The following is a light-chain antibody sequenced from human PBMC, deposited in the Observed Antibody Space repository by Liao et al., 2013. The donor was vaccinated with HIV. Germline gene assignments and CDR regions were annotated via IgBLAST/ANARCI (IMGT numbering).Light chain of an antibody. J-gene: IGLJ3*02. Sequence: SHVLTQPPSVSVAPGKTARITCGGNNIGSKSVHWYQQKPGQAPVLVIYYDSDRPSGIPERFSGSNSGNTATLTISRVEAGDEADYYCQVWDSSSHHWVFGGGTKLTVL. V-gene: IGLV3-21*04. CDR2: YDS. CDR1: NIGSKS. CDR3: QVWDSSSHHWV.